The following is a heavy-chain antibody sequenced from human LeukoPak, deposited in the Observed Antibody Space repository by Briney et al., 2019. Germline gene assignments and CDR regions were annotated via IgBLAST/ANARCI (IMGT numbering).Heavy chain of an antibody. Sequence: ASVKVSCKASGGTFSSYAISWVRQAPGQGLEWMGRIIPILGIANYAQKFQGRVTITADKSTSTAYMELSSLRSEDTAVYYCARAPTVATGYFDYWGQGTLVTVSS. J-gene: IGHJ4*02. CDR1: GGTFSSYA. D-gene: IGHD4-17*01. CDR2: IIPILGIA. V-gene: IGHV1-69*04. CDR3: ARAPTVATGYFDY.